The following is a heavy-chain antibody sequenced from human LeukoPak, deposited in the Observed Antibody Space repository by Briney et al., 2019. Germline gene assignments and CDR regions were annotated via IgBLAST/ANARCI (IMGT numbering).Heavy chain of an antibody. CDR1: GFTFSSYA. D-gene: IGHD3-10*01. J-gene: IGHJ6*02. CDR3: ARYLLWFGELPGYGMDV. V-gene: IGHV3-30-3*01. Sequence: GGSLRLSCAASGFTFSSYAMHWVRQAPGKGLEWVAVISYDGSNKYYADSVKGRFTISRDNSKNSLYLQMNSLRAEDTAVYYCARYLLWFGELPGYGMDVWGQGTTVTVSS. CDR2: ISYDGSNK.